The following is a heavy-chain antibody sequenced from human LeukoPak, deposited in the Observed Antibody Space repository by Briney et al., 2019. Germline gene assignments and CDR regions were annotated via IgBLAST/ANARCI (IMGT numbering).Heavy chain of an antibody. CDR1: GFTFSTYG. J-gene: IGHJ4*02. Sequence: GGSLRLSCAASGFTFSTYGMHWVRQAPGKGLEWVSYISSVGTTRYYADSVKGRFTISRDNAKNSLYLQVNSLRAEDTAVYYCARDRGQLAIDYWGQGTLVTVSS. CDR3: ARDRGQLAIDY. D-gene: IGHD6-6*01. V-gene: IGHV3-48*04. CDR2: ISSVGTTR.